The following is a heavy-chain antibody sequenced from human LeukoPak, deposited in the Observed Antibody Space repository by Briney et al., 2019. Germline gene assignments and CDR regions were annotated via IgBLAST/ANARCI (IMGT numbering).Heavy chain of an antibody. V-gene: IGHV3-7*01. CDR1: GFNFRMYC. CDR3: ASRIVGTPDYFDY. J-gene: IGHJ4*02. CDR2: IMQDGNDK. D-gene: IGHD1-26*01. Sequence: GGSLRLSCAASGFNFRMYCMSWVRQAPGKGLEWVANIMQDGNDKYYVASVKGRFTISRDNAKNSLYLQLNSLRVEDTAVYYCASRIVGTPDYFDYWGQGTLVTVSS.